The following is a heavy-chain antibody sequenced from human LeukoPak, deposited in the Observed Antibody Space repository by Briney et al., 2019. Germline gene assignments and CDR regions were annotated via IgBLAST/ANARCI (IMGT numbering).Heavy chain of an antibody. D-gene: IGHD2-21*01. CDR2: ISSPGDTI. CDR1: GFSFSAYN. CDR3: TRSVRDCGGDCYSPYFDS. J-gene: IGHJ4*02. Sequence: GGSLRLSCAASGFSFSAYNMNWVRQAPGKGLEWVSYISSPGDTIYYADSVKGRFTISRDNAKNSLYLQMNSLRDEDTAVYYCTRSVRDCGGDCYSPYFDSWGQGTLVTVSS. V-gene: IGHV3-48*02.